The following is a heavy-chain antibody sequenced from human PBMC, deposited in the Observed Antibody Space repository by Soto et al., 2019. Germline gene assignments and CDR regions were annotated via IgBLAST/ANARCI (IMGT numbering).Heavy chain of an antibody. Sequence: GGSLRLSCVTSGFSFRDYAMSWVRQAPGKGLEWVSGISNSGVSTYYADSVKGRFSISRENSKNTLYLQMNSLRDDDTALFYCVIRQQAVLYLVPWGQGTTVTVFS. D-gene: IGHD1-1*01. V-gene: IGHV3-23*01. J-gene: IGHJ5*02. CDR3: VIRQQAVLYLVP. CDR1: GFSFRDYA. CDR2: ISNSGVST.